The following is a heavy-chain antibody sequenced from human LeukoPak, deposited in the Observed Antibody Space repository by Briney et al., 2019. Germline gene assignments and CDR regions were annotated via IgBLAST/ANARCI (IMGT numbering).Heavy chain of an antibody. CDR2: ISRDGSTT. Sequence: GGSLRLSCASSGFSFHDYAMYWVRQAPGKGLEWISLISRDGSTTYYADSVKGRFTISRDNSKNSLYLQMDSLRVDDTAFYYCAKDHDSGDYFAYYMDVWGKGTTVTVSS. CDR3: AKDHDSGDYFAYYMDV. V-gene: IGHV3-43D*04. CDR1: GFSFHDYA. D-gene: IGHD4-17*01. J-gene: IGHJ6*03.